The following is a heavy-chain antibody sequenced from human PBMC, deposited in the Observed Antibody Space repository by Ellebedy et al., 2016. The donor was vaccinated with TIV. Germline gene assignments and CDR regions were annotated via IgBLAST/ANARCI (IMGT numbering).Heavy chain of an antibody. Sequence: GESLKISCAASGFTFSSYAMSWVRQAPGKGLEWVSAISGSGGSTYYADSVKGRFTISRDNSKNTLYLQMNSLRAEDTAVYYCAKDFSGCGGDCYSYGYWGQGTLVTVSS. CDR3: AKDFSGCGGDCYSYGY. V-gene: IGHV3-23*01. CDR2: ISGSGGST. D-gene: IGHD2-21*02. J-gene: IGHJ4*02. CDR1: GFTFSSYA.